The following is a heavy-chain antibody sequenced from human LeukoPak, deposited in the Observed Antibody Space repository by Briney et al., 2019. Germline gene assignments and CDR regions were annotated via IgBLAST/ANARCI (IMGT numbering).Heavy chain of an antibody. CDR1: GFSLGNHA. CDR3: ARVGPWVNPDYYYYYMDV. Sequence: GGSLRLSGAVSGFSLGNHAMIWVRQAPGKGLEWVAATSSSDSVKYHADSVRGRFPISRDNSKNTVYLQMNSLRAEDTAVYYCARVGPWVNPDYYYYYMDVWGKGTTVTVSS. J-gene: IGHJ6*03. D-gene: IGHD1-14*01. V-gene: IGHV3-23*01. CDR2: TSSSDSVK.